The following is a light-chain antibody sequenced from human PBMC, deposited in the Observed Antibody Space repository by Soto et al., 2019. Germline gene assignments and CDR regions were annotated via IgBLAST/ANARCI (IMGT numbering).Light chain of an antibody. CDR3: QQYDKWVT. V-gene: IGKV3-15*01. CDR2: GAS. Sequence: EIVMTQSPETLSVSPGETATLSCRASETVSSNLAWYQQKRGQAPRLLIHGASTRATGIPARFIGSGSGTEFTITISSLPSEDVAVYYCQQYDKWVTFGPGTKVDLK. J-gene: IGKJ3*01. CDR1: ETVSSN.